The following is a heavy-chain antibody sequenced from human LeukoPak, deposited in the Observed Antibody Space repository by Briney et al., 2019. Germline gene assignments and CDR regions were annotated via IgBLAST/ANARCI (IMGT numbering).Heavy chain of an antibody. CDR2: ITSSSTYI. V-gene: IGHV3-21*04. J-gene: IGHJ4*02. Sequence: GGSLRLSCAASGFTFSNYNMNWVRQAPGKGLEWVSSITSSSTYIYYADSVKGRFTISRDNAKNSLYLQMNSLRDEDTAVYYCATEVYCSSTSCSGGVTDYWGQGTLVTVSS. CDR1: GFTFSNYN. CDR3: ATEVYCSSTSCSGGVTDY. D-gene: IGHD2-2*01.